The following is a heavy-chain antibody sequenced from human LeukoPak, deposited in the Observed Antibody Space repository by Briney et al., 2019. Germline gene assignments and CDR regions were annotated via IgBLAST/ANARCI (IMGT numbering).Heavy chain of an antibody. D-gene: IGHD3-10*01. Sequence: WDTLSLPCSLSVGSISTRNYYGGWSPRPPAKGLEWIGNIFYSGSTYYSPSLNSRVTISLDTSRNQFSLKLNSVTAADTAVYYCAKSNGYGLVDIWGQGTMVTVS. CDR1: VGSISTRNYY. V-gene: IGHV4-39*07. CDR3: AKSNGYGLVDI. J-gene: IGHJ3*02. CDR2: IFYSGST.